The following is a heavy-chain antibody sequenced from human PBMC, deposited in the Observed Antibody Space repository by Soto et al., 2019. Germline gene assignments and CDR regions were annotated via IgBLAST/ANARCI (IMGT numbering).Heavy chain of an antibody. Sequence: SETLSLTCTVSGDSIKHYYWSWIRQPPGARLEWIGYIYYTGSTTYNPSLESRVTMSVDTSKNQFSLKLSSVNAADTAVYYCAKYRRTEEEGFTLDYWGQGTLVTVSS. CDR3: AKYRRTEEEGFTLDY. V-gene: IGHV4-59*01. D-gene: IGHD2-2*01. J-gene: IGHJ4*02. CDR2: IYYTGST. CDR1: GDSIKHYY.